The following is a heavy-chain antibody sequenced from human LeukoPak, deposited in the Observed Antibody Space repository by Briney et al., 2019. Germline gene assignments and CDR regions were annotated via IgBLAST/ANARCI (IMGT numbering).Heavy chain of an antibody. J-gene: IGHJ4*02. CDR2: IYYSGST. CDR1: GGSISSYY. V-gene: IGHV4-59*01. D-gene: IGHD3-22*01. CDR3: ARDRYYDSSGYYDY. Sequence: PSETLSLTXTVSGGSISSYYWSWIRQPPGKGLEWIGYIYYSGSTNYNPSLKSRVTISVDTSKNQFSLKLSSVTAADTAVYYCARDRYYDSSGYYDYWGQGTLVTVSS.